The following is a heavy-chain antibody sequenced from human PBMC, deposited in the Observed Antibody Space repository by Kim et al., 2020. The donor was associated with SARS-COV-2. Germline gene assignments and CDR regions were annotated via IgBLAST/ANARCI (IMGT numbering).Heavy chain of an antibody. CDR3: ARLQGWIQLWYFDY. Sequence: NPALKSRVTLSVEPSKTQFSLKLRSVTAADTAVYYCARLQGWIQLWYFDYWGQGTLVTVSS. V-gene: IGHV4-39*01. J-gene: IGHJ4*02. D-gene: IGHD5-18*01.